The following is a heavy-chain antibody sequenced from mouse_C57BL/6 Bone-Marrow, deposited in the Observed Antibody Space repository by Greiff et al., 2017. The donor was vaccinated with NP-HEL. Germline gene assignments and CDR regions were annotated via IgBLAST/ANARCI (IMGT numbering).Heavy chain of an antibody. CDR3: ARIWDY. CDR2: IRNKANGYTT. D-gene: IGHD1-1*02. CDR1: GFTFTAYY. Sequence: EVQVVESGGGLVQPGGSLSLSCAASGFTFTAYYMSWVRQPPGKALEWLGFIRNKANGYTTEYSASVKGRFTISSDNSQSILYLQLNALGAEDSATYYCARIWDYWGQGTTLTVSS. J-gene: IGHJ2*01. V-gene: IGHV7-3*01.